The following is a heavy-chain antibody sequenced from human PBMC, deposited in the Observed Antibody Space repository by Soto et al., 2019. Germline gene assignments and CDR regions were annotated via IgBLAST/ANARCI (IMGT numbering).Heavy chain of an antibody. CDR3: AKIQRYSSGWYASDY. V-gene: IGHV3-23*01. Sequence: LRLSCAAPGFTFSSYAMSWVRQAPGKGLEWVSAISGSGGSTYYADSVKGRFTISRDNSKNTLYLQMNSLRAEDTAVYYCAKIQRYSSGWYASDYWGQGTLVTVSS. CDR1: GFTFSSYA. D-gene: IGHD6-19*01. CDR2: ISGSGGST. J-gene: IGHJ4*02.